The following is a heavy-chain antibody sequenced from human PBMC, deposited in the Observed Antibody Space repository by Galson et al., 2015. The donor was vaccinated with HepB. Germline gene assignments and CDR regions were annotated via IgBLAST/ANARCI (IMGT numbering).Heavy chain of an antibody. CDR2: ISAYNGNT. V-gene: IGHV1-18*01. CDR3: ARAVPNCSGGSCPLLGY. Sequence: QSGAEVKKPGTSVKVSCKASGYTFTSYGTSWVRQAPGQGLEWMGWISAYNGNTNYAQKLQGRVTMTTDTSTSTAYMELRSLRSDDTAVYYCARAVPNCSGGSCPLLGYWGQGTLVTVS. D-gene: IGHD2-15*01. J-gene: IGHJ4*02. CDR1: GYTFTSYG.